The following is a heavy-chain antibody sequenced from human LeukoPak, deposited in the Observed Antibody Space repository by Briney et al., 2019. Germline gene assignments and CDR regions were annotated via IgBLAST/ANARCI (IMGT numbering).Heavy chain of an antibody. CDR3: ARLYYYYYMDI. V-gene: IGHV3-48*04. CDR2: ISGGSSTI. J-gene: IGHJ6*03. Sequence: GGSLRLSCAASGFTFSSYGVNWVRQAPGKGLEWVSYISGGSSTIYYADSVKGRFTSSRDNAKNSLFLQTNSLRAEDTAVYYCARLYYYYYMDIWGKGTTVTVSS. CDR1: GFTFSSYG.